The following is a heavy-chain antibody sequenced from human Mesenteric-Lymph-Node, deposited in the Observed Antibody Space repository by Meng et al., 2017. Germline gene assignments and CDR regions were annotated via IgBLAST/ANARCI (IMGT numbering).Heavy chain of an antibody. CDR2: IYYSGST. J-gene: IGHJ4*01. V-gene: IGHV4-39*01. Sequence: QLQLQESGPGLVKPSETLSLTCTVSGGSVSSSSYYWGWIRQPPGKGLEWIATIYYSGSTYYNPSLKSRVTISMDTSKNQFSLQLTSVTAADTALYYCARVDSSGYFLDYWGQGTLVTVSS. D-gene: IGHD3-22*01. CDR3: ARVDSSGYFLDY. CDR1: GGSVSSSSYY.